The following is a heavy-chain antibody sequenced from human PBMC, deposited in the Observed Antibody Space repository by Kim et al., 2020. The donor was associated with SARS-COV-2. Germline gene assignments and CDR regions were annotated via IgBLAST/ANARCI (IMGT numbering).Heavy chain of an antibody. CDR1: GGSISSYY. J-gene: IGHJ5*02. CDR2: IYYSGST. Sequence: SETLSLTCTVSGGSISSYYWSWIRQPPGKGLEWIGYIYYSGSTNYNPSLKSRVTISVDTSKNQFSLKLSSVTAADTAVYYCARLGRYCSSTSCHSPFDPWGQGTLVTVSS. CDR3: ARLGRYCSSTSCHSPFDP. D-gene: IGHD2-2*01. V-gene: IGHV4-59*08.